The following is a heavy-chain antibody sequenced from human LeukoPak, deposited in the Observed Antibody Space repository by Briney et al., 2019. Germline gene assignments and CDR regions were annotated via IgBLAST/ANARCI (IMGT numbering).Heavy chain of an antibody. CDR2: IYYSGST. V-gene: IGHV4-59*01. CDR1: GDSISGFY. CDR3: ARSYYQSPYYYYMDV. Sequence: SETLSLTCTVSGDSISGFYWSWIRQPPGKGLEWIGYIYYSGSTNYNPSLKSRVTISVDTSKNQFSLKLSSVTAADTAVYYCARSYYQSPYYYYMDVWGKGTTVTVSS. D-gene: IGHD1-26*01. J-gene: IGHJ6*03.